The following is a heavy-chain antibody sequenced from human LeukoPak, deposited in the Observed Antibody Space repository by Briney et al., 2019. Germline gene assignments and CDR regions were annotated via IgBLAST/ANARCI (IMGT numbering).Heavy chain of an antibody. CDR2: MRSGETP. V-gene: IGHV3-49*05. D-gene: IGHD5-24*01. CDR1: GFTLGDYA. Sequence: KPGGSLRLSCTTPGFTLGDYALSGFRQAPGKGRKGVGFMRSGETPQYAASVSGRFIISRDDSNRVAHLQMSSLKTEDTALYYCARSRDGYNFAFDYWGQGTLVTVSS. CDR3: ARSRDGYNFAFDY. J-gene: IGHJ4*02.